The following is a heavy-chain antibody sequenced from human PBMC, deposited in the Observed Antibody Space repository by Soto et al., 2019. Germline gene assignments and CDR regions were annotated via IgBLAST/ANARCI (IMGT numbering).Heavy chain of an antibody. CDR3: ARHYDFWSGYYNYYYGMDV. CDR2: IIPIFGTA. Sequence: ASVKVSCKASGGTFSSYAISWVRQAPGQGLEWMGGIIPIFGTANYAQKLQGRVTITADKSTSTAYMELSSLRSEDTAVYYCARHYDFWSGYYNYYYGMDVWGQGTTVTVSS. D-gene: IGHD3-3*01. V-gene: IGHV1-69*06. CDR1: GGTFSSYA. J-gene: IGHJ6*02.